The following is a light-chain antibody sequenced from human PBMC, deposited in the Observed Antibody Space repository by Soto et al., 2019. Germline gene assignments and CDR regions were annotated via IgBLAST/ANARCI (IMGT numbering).Light chain of an antibody. CDR2: DVN. J-gene: IGLJ2*01. CDR1: SSDVGGYKY. Sequence: QSALTQPASVSGSPGQSITISCTGTSSDVGGYKYVSWYQQHPGKAPKLMIYDVNDRPSGVSDRFSGSKSGNTASLTISGVQAEDEADYYCSSYTSSSTVVFGGGTKLTVL. CDR3: SSYTSSSTVV. V-gene: IGLV2-14*01.